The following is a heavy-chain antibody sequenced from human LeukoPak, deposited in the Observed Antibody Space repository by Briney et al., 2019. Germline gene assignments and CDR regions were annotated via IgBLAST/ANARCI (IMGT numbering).Heavy chain of an antibody. V-gene: IGHV3-48*01. D-gene: IGHD6-13*01. Sequence: GGSLRLSCAASGFTFSSYSMNWVRQAPGEGLEWVSYISSRSATIYYADSVKGRFTISRDNAKNSLFLQMNSLRAEDTAVYYCARDPRSSSSFDLWGQGTLVTVSS. J-gene: IGHJ4*02. CDR1: GFTFSSYS. CDR3: ARDPRSSSSFDL. CDR2: ISSRSATI.